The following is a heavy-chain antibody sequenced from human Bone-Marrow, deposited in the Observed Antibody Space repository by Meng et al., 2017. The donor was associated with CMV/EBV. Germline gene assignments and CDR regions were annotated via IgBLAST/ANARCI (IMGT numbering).Heavy chain of an antibody. V-gene: IGHV3-53*01. Sequence: GGSLRLSCAASGFRVSSNYVSWVRQAPGQGLEWVSIIYSGGDTYNADSVEGRFSISRDNAKNTVYLQMNSLRAEDTAVYYCARVSGDCTTTACDEYYGMDVWGQGTTVTVSS. CDR2: IYSGGDT. CDR1: GFRVSSNY. D-gene: IGHD2-8*01. CDR3: ARVSGDCTTTACDEYYGMDV. J-gene: IGHJ6*02.